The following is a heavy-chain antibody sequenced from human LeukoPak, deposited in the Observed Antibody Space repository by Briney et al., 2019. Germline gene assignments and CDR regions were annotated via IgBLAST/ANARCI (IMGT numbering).Heavy chain of an antibody. Sequence: GASVKVSCKASGYTFTSYGISWVRQAPGQGLEWMGWISAYNGNTNYAQKLQGRVTMTTDTSTSTAYMELRSLRSDDTAVYYCARDIPYSSGLNYYYYYGMDVWGQGTTATVSS. CDR2: ISAYNGNT. CDR3: ARDIPYSSGLNYYYYYGMDV. CDR1: GYTFTSYG. D-gene: IGHD6-19*01. V-gene: IGHV1-18*01. J-gene: IGHJ6*02.